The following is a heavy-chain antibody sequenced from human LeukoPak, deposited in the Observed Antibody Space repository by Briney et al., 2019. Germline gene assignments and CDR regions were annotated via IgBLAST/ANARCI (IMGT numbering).Heavy chain of an antibody. CDR3: ARDQGLLGTDY. J-gene: IGHJ4*02. Sequence: PSETLPLTCTVSGGSISSGSYYWNWIRQPPGKGLEWIGYIYYSGSTYYNPSLKSRITISLDTSKNQFSLKLSSVTAADTAVYYCARDQGLLGTDYWGQGTLVTVSS. V-gene: IGHV4-30-4*08. CDR1: GGSISSGSYY. D-gene: IGHD6-19*01. CDR2: IYYSGST.